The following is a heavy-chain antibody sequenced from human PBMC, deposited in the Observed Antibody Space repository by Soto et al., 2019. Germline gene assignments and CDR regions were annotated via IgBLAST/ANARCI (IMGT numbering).Heavy chain of an antibody. D-gene: IGHD6-19*01. V-gene: IGHV1-2*02. J-gene: IGHJ4*02. Sequence: GASVKVSCKASGYTFTGYYMHWVRQAPGQGLEWMGWINPNSGGTNYAQKFQGRVTMTRDTSISTAYMELSRLRSDDTAVYYCARAEIAVAGTALDYWGQGTLVTVSS. CDR3: ARAEIAVAGTALDY. CDR2: INPNSGGT. CDR1: GYTFTGYY.